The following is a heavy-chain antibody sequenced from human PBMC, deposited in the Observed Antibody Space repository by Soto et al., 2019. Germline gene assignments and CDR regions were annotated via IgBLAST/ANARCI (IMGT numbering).Heavy chain of an antibody. D-gene: IGHD5-18*01. V-gene: IGHV3-23*01. CDR1: GFTFSSYA. CDR2: ISGSGGST. CDR3: AKVLYSYGLVNLDY. Sequence: EVQLLESGGGLVQPGGSLRLSCAASGFTFSSYAMSWVRQAPGKGLEWVSAISGSGGSTYYTDSVKGRFTISRDNSKNTLYLQMNSLRAEDTAVYYCAKVLYSYGLVNLDYWGQGTLVTVSS. J-gene: IGHJ4*02.